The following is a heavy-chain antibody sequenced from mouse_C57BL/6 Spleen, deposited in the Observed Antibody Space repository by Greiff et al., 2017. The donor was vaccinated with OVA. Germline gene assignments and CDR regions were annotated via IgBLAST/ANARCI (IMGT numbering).Heavy chain of an antibody. D-gene: IGHD2-1*01. CDR2: IDPEDGDT. Sequence: LVESGAELVKPGASVKLSCTASGYNIKDYYMHWVKQRTEQGLEWIGRIDPEDGDTKYAPKFQGKATLTADTSSNTAYLQLSSLTSEDTAVCYCARACYYGNSLVYWGQGTSVTVSS. CDR1: GYNIKDYY. V-gene: IGHV14-2*01. CDR3: ARACYYGNSLVY. J-gene: IGHJ4*01.